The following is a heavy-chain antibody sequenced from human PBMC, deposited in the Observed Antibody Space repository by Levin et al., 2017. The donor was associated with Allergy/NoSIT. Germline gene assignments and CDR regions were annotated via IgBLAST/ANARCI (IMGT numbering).Heavy chain of an antibody. CDR1: GYTFTSYY. Sequence: GESLKISCKASGYTFTSYYMHWVRQAPGQGLEWMGIINPSGGSTSYAQKFQGRVTMTRDTSTSTVYMELSSLRSEDTAVYYCARAESGFLEWLLYPEDYWGQGTLVTVSS. V-gene: IGHV1-46*01. CDR2: INPSGGST. J-gene: IGHJ4*02. CDR3: ARAESGFLEWLLYPEDY. D-gene: IGHD3-3*01.